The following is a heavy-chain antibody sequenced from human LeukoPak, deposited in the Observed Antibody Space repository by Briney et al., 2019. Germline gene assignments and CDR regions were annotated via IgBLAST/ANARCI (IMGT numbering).Heavy chain of an antibody. V-gene: IGHV4-34*01. CDR2: INHSGST. J-gene: IGHJ6*03. D-gene: IGHD3-10*01. CDR3: ARGFYGSGSHCCHMDV. CDR1: GGSFSGYY. Sequence: SEALSLTCAVYGGSFSGYYWSWIRQPPGKGLEWIGEINHSGSTNYNSSLKSRVTISVDTSKNQFSLKLSSVTAADTAVYYCARGFYGSGSHCCHMDVWGKGTTITVS.